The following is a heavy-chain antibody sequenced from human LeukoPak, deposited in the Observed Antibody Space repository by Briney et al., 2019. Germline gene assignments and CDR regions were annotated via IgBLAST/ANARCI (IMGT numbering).Heavy chain of an antibody. CDR2: ISDYNGNT. CDR1: GGSFSSYA. CDR3: ARDGSAAGTYYYGMDV. V-gene: IGHV1-18*01. D-gene: IGHD6-13*01. Sequence: GASVTVSCKASGGSFSSYAISWVRQAPGQGREWMGWISDYNGNTNYAQKLQGRVTMTTDTSTSTAYMELRSLRSDDTAVYYCARDGSAAGTYYYGMDVWGQGTTVTVSS. J-gene: IGHJ6*02.